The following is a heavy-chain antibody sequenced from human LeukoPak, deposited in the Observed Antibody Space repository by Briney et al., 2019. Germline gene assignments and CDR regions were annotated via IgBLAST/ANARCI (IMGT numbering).Heavy chain of an antibody. D-gene: IGHD6-19*01. J-gene: IGHJ5*02. Sequence: SETLSLTCAVYGGSFSGYYWSWIRQPPGKGLEWIGEINHSGSTNYNPSLKSRVTISVDTSKNQFSLKLSSVTAADMAVYYCARGLSRIAVAGNNWFDPWGQGTLVTVSS. CDR1: GGSFSGYY. CDR3: ARGLSRIAVAGNNWFDP. V-gene: IGHV4-34*01. CDR2: INHSGST.